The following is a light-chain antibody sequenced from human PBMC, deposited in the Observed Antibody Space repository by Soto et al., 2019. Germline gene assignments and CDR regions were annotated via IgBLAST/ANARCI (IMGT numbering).Light chain of an antibody. CDR1: QSINGN. CDR2: GAS. CDR3: HHYET. Sequence: EIVMTQSPATLSVSPGERATLSCRASQSINGNLAWYQRKPGQAPRLLIYGASSGATGIPDRFSGSGSGTEFTLTISRLEPEDFTVYYCHHYETFGQGTKVDI. V-gene: IGKV3D-15*01. J-gene: IGKJ1*01.